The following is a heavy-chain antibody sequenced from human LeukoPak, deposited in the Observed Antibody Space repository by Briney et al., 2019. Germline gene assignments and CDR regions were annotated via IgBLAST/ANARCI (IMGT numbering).Heavy chain of an antibody. J-gene: IGHJ4*02. CDR3: ARDEVGVGATHDY. CDR2: ISEDGSST. D-gene: IGHD1-26*01. Sequence: GGSLRLSCAASGFTFSSSAMSWVRQAPGKGLVWVSRISEDGSSTYYADSVKGRFTISRDNAKNTLYLQMNSLRAEDTAVYYCARDEVGVGATHDYWGQGTLVTVSS. V-gene: IGHV3-74*01. CDR1: GFTFSSSA.